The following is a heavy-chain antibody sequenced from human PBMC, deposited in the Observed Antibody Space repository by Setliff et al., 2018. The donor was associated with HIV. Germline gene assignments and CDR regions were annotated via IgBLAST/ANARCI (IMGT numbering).Heavy chain of an antibody. Sequence: SVKVSCKASGFTFTSSAMQWVRQARGQRLEWIGWIVVGSGNTNYAQKFQERVTIIRDMSTNTAYMELSSLRSEDTAVYYCTTELRYFDWLSGDYFDYWGQGTLVTVSS. J-gene: IGHJ4*02. V-gene: IGHV1-58*02. CDR3: TTELRYFDWLSGDYFDY. D-gene: IGHD3-9*01. CDR2: IVVGSGNT. CDR1: GFTFTSSA.